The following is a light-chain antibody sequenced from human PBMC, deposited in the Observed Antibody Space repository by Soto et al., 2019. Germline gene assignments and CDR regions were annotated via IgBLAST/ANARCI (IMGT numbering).Light chain of an antibody. V-gene: IGLV1-44*01. CDR3: ASWDDSLNGPV. Sequence: QSALTQPPSASGTPGQRVTISCSGSSSNVGGNPVNWYQHVPTTAPKLLIYTNTQRPSGVPDRFSGSKSGTSASLAISGLQSEDEADYYCASWDDSLNGPVFGTGTKVHRP. J-gene: IGLJ1*01. CDR1: SSNVGGNP. CDR2: TNT.